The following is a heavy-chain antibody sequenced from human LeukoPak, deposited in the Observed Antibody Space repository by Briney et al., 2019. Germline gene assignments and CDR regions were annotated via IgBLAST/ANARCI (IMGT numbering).Heavy chain of an antibody. CDR2: VSRSGGST. D-gene: IGHD3-10*01. Sequence: GWSLRLSCAASGFSFSSYVMSWVRQAPGKGLEWVSAVSRSGGSTYYADSVKGRFTISRDISKNTLYLQMNSLRAEDTAVYYCAKVLWFGGKYFDYWGQGTLVSVSS. V-gene: IGHV3-23*01. J-gene: IGHJ4*02. CDR3: AKVLWFGGKYFDY. CDR1: GFSFSSYV.